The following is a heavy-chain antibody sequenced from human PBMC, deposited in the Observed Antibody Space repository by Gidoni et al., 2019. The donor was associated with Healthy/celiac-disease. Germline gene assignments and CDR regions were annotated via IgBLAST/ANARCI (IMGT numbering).Heavy chain of an antibody. V-gene: IGHV3-23*01. CDR2: ISGSGGST. J-gene: IGHJ4*02. CDR1: GFPFSSYA. Sequence: EVQLLESGGGLVQPGGSLRLSCAASGFPFSSYAMSWVRQAPGKGLEWVSAISGSGGSTYYADSVKGRFTISRDNSKNTLYLQMNSLRAEDTAVYYCAKDSGSYYRNFDYWGQGTLVTVSS. D-gene: IGHD1-26*01. CDR3: AKDSGSYYRNFDY.